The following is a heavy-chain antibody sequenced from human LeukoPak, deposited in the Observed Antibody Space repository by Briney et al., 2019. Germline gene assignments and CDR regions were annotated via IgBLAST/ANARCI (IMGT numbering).Heavy chain of an antibody. CDR1: GFTFSSYG. CDR3: AKDFFGDGYNPGY. V-gene: IGHV3-33*06. Sequence: PGGSLRLSCAASGFTFSSYGMHWVRQAPGKGLEWVAVIWYDGSNKYYADSVKGRFTISRDNSKNTLYLQMNSLRAEDTAVYYCAKDFFGDGYNPGYWGQGTLVTVSS. J-gene: IGHJ4*02. D-gene: IGHD5-24*01. CDR2: IWYDGSNK.